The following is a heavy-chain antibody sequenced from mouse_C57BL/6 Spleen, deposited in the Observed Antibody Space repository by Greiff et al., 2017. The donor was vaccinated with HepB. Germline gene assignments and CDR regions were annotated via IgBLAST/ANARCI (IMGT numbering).Heavy chain of an antibody. CDR2: IYPGDGDT. CDR1: GYAFSSSW. Sequence: QVQLQQSGPELVKPGASVKISCKASGYAFSSSWMNWVKQRPGKGLEWIGRIYPGDGDTNYNGKFKGKATLTADKSSSTAYMQLSSLTSEDSAVYFCASSGGYFDYWGQGTTLTVSS. D-gene: IGHD3-1*01. V-gene: IGHV1-82*01. CDR3: ASSGGYFDY. J-gene: IGHJ2*01.